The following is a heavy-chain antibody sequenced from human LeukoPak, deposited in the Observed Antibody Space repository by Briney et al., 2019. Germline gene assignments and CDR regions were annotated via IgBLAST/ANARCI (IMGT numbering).Heavy chain of an antibody. V-gene: IGHV1-69*05. J-gene: IGHJ3*02. CDR3: ARDRRYYDSSGPPSGAFDI. D-gene: IGHD3-22*01. Sequence: SVKVSCKASGGTFSSYAISWVRQAPGQGLEWMGGIIPIFGTANYAQKFQGRVTITTDESTSTAYMELSSLRSEDTAVYYCARDRRYYDSSGPPSGAFDIWGQGTMVTVPS. CDR2: IIPIFGTA. CDR1: GGTFSSYA.